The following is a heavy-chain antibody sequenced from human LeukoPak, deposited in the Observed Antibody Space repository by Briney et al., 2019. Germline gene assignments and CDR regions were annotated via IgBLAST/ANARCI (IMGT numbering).Heavy chain of an antibody. CDR1: GGSISSGYY. CDR3: ARHITVTYDAFDL. CDR2: IYPGGST. V-gene: IGHV4-38-2*01. J-gene: IGHJ3*01. D-gene: IGHD6-19*01. Sequence: SETLSPTCAVSGGSISSGYYWGWIRQPPGKGLEWIGNIYPGGSTYYNPSLRSRVTISVDTSKNQLSLKLSSVTAADTAVYYCARHITVTYDAFDLWGRGTMVTVSS.